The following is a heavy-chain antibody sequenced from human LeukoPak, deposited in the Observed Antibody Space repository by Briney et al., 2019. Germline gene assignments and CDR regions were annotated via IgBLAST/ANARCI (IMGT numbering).Heavy chain of an antibody. CDR1: GFTVSSNY. V-gene: IGHV3-66*04. D-gene: IGHD3-22*01. CDR3: AKPYYDSSGYYDY. J-gene: IGHJ4*02. CDR2: IYSGDST. Sequence: GGSLRLSCAASGFTVSSNYISWVRQAPGKGLKWVSVIYSGDSTYYADSVKGRFTISRDNSKNTLYLQMNSLRAEDTAVYYCAKPYYDSSGYYDYWGQGTLVTVSS.